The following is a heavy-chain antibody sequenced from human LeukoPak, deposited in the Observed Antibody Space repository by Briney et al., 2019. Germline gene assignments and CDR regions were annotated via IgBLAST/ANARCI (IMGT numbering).Heavy chain of an antibody. CDR2: INHSGST. D-gene: IGHD5-24*01. Sequence: SETLSLTCAVYGGSFSGYYWSWIRQPPGKGLEWIGEINHSGSTNYNPSLKSRVTISVDTSKNPFSLKLSSVTAADTAVYYCARAVVEMASMIDYWGQGIVVSVSS. CDR1: GGSFSGYY. J-gene: IGHJ4*02. CDR3: ARAVVEMASMIDY. V-gene: IGHV4-34*01.